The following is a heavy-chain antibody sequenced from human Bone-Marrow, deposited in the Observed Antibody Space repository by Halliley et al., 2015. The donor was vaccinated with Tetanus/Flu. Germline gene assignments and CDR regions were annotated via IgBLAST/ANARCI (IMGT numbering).Heavy chain of an antibody. CDR1: GASMSGNNW. Sequence: TLSLTCTVSGASMSGNNWWSWVRQPPGKGLEWIGEISHSGGTNYNPSLKRRVPMSLDKSKNQFSLKLKSGTAADTAVYYCARVSGIVVLLLEDMYFDSWGQGPLVPVAS. J-gene: IGHJ4*02. CDR3: ARVSGIVVLLLEDMYFDS. D-gene: IGHD1-26*01. CDR2: ISHSGGT. V-gene: IGHV4-4*02.